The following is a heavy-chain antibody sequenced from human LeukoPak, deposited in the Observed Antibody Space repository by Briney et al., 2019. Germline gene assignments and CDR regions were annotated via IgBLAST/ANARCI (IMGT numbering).Heavy chain of an antibody. Sequence: ASVKVSCKASGYTFTSYDINWVRQATGQGLEWMGWMNPNSGNTGYAQKFQGRVTITRNTSISTAYMELSSLRSEDTAVYYCARGLRTIFGAFVGYYFDYWGQGTLVTVSS. D-gene: IGHD3-3*01. J-gene: IGHJ4*02. V-gene: IGHV1-8*03. CDR3: ARGLRTIFGAFVGYYFDY. CDR1: GYTFTSYD. CDR2: MNPNSGNT.